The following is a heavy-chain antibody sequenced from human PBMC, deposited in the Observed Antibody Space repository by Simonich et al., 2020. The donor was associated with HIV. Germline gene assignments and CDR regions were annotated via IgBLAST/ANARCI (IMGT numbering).Heavy chain of an antibody. Sequence: QVQLVQSGAEVKKPGASVKVSCRASGYTFTGNYMHWVRQAPGQGLEWRGWINPNSGDTNYAKKVQGRVTMTRDTSISTAYMELTRLRSDDTAVYYCAKISIVAAGRYFDYWGQGTLVTVSS. J-gene: IGHJ4*03. D-gene: IGHD6-13*01. CDR3: AKISIVAAGRYFDY. CDR1: GYTFTGNY. CDR2: INPNSGDT. V-gene: IGHV1-2*02.